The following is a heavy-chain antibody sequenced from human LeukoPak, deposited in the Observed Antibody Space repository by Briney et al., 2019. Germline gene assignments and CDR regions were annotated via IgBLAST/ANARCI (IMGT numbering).Heavy chain of an antibody. CDR1: GFTFSHYW. Sequence: GGSLRLSCAASGFTFSHYWMSWVRQAPGKRLERVASIKQDGSQKCYGDSVKGRFTISRDNAKNSLYLQMNSLRAEDTAFYYCAKDDNSWSLDYWGQGALLTVSS. D-gene: IGHD6-13*01. J-gene: IGHJ4*02. CDR2: IKQDGSQK. V-gene: IGHV3-7*01. CDR3: AKDDNSWSLDY.